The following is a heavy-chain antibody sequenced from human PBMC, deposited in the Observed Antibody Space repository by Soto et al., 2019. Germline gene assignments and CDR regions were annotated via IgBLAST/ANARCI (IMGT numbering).Heavy chain of an antibody. CDR3: VSSRAAIYGDAFDV. CDR2: IYDSGNT. Sequence: VQLQESGPGLVKPSETLSLTCSVSGDSISSYFRNWIRQPPGKGLEWIGCIYDSGNTDYNPSFKRRFPMSLSTSKNQFSLNLSSVTAAETAVYYCVSSRAAIYGDAFDVWGQGTMVPVSS. CDR1: GDSISSYF. D-gene: IGHD2-2*01. J-gene: IGHJ3*01. V-gene: IGHV4-59*03.